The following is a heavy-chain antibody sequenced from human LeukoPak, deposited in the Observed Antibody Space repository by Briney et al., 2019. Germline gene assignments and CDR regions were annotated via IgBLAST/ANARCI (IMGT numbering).Heavy chain of an antibody. D-gene: IGHD3-16*02. CDR3: ARARYDYVWGSYRYTYYYYYMDV. V-gene: IGHV3-11*04. J-gene: IGHJ6*03. CDR2: ISSSGSTI. CDR1: GFTFSDYY. Sequence: GGSLRLSCAASGFTFSDYYMSWIRQALGKGLEWVSYISSSGSTIYYADSVKGRFTISRDNAKNSLYLQMNSLRAEDTAVYYCARARYDYVWGSYRYTYYYYYMDVWGKGTTVTVSS.